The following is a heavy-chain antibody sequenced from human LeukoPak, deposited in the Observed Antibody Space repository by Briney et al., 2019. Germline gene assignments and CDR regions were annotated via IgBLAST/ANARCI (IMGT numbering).Heavy chain of an antibody. V-gene: IGHV4-4*07. Sequence: SETLSLTCTVSSGSISTYYWSWIRQLAGKGLEWIGRIFSSGTTYYNPSLKSRVTISVDTSKNQFSLKLSSVTAADTAVYYCARHNNYGANSMSFDSWGQGTLVTVSS. D-gene: IGHD4-23*01. CDR1: SGSISTYY. CDR3: ARHNNYGANSMSFDS. J-gene: IGHJ4*02. CDR2: IFSSGTT.